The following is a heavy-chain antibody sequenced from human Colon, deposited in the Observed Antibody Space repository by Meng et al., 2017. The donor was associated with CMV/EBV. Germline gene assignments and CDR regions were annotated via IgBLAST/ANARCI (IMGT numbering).Heavy chain of an antibody. CDR1: GDSVSGNSAA. V-gene: IGHV6-1*01. J-gene: IGHJ3*02. Sequence: SQTLSLTCAISGDSVSGNSAAWNWIRQSPSRGLEWPGRTYYRSKWYNDYAVSVKRRITINPDTSKNQFSLQLNSVTPEDTAVYYCARDIPIVGAKAFDIWGQGTMVTVSS. D-gene: IGHD1-26*01. CDR3: ARDIPIVGAKAFDI. CDR2: TYYRSKWYN.